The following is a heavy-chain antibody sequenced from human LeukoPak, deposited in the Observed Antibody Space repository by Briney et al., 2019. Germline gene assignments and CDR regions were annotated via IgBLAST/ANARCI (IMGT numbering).Heavy chain of an antibody. Sequence: PSETLSLTCTVSGGSISSSSYYWGWIRQPPGKGLEWIGSIYYSGSTYYNPSLKSRVTISVDTSKNQFSLKLSSVTAADTAVYYCARGPGIAARPFDYWGQGTLVTVSS. CDR1: GGSISSSSYY. D-gene: IGHD6-6*01. J-gene: IGHJ4*02. CDR3: ARGPGIAARPFDY. V-gene: IGHV4-39*07. CDR2: IYYSGST.